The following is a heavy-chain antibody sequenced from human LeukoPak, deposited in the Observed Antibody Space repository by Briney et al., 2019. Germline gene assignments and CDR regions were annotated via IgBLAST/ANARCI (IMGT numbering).Heavy chain of an antibody. V-gene: IGHV3-48*03. CDR3: ARDPYSGNYGAYYYYYMDV. J-gene: IGHJ6*03. CDR2: ISSRSNVI. CDR1: GFSFSNYE. D-gene: IGHD1-26*01. Sequence: GGSLRLSCEGSGFSFSNYEMNWVRQAPGKGLEWLSYISSRSNVIYYADSVKGRFTVSRDNAKNSLYLQMDSLRVEDTAEYYCARDPYSGNYGAYYYYYMDVWGKGTTVTVSS.